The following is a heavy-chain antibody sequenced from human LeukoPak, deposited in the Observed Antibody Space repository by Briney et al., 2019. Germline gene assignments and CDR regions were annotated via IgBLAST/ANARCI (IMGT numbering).Heavy chain of an antibody. CDR1: VYTLTVLS. CDR3: ATNVAAWTVGVGELGDPQYFDY. D-gene: IGHD4-23*01. CDR2: FDHEEEET. J-gene: IGHJ4*02. Sequence: ASVKVSCEVSVYTLTVLSMHWVRQAPGKGLEWGGDFDHEEEETIYAQKFEGRDTMTEDTSTDTAYMELSSLRSEDTAVYYCATNVAAWTVGVGELGDPQYFDYWGQGTLVTVSS. V-gene: IGHV1-24*01.